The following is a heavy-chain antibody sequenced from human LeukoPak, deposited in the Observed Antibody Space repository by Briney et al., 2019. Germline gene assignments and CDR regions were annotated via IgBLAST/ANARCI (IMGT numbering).Heavy chain of an antibody. CDR2: ISGSGGST. Sequence: GGSLRLSCAASEFTFSSYAMSWVRQAPGKGLEWVAAISGSGGSTYYADSVKGRFTISRDNSKNTLYLQMNSLRAEDTGIYYCATDSGKSTPDYWGQGTLVTVSS. CDR3: ATDSGKSTPDY. D-gene: IGHD2-15*01. CDR1: EFTFSSYA. V-gene: IGHV3-23*01. J-gene: IGHJ4*02.